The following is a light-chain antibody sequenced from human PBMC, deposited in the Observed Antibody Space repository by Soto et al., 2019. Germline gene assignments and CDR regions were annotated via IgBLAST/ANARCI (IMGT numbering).Light chain of an antibody. Sequence: QSVLTQPASVSGSPGQSITISCTETSSDVGGYKYVSWYQQHPGKAPKLMIYDVSNRPSGVSNRFSGSKSGNMASLTISGLQAEDEAVYYCSSYTSSSTYVFGTGTKVTVL. CDR1: SSDVGGYKY. J-gene: IGLJ1*01. CDR2: DVS. CDR3: SSYTSSSTYV. V-gene: IGLV2-14*03.